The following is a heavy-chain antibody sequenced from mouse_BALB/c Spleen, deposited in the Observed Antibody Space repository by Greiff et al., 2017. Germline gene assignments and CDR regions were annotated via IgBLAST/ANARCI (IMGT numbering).Heavy chain of an antibody. V-gene: IGHV2-2*02. CDR3: AREGYYGSGGYFDV. D-gene: IGHD1-1*01. Sequence: VQLVESGPGLVQPSQSLSITCTVSGFSLTSYGVHWVRQSPGKGLEWLGVIWSGGSTDYNAAFISRLSISKDNSKSQVFFKMNSLQANDTAIYYCAREGYYGSGGYFDVWGAGTTVTVSS. CDR2: IWSGGST. CDR1: GFSLTSYG. J-gene: IGHJ1*01.